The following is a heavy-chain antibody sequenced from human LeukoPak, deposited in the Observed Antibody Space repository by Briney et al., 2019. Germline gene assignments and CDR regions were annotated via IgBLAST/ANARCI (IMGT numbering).Heavy chain of an antibody. Sequence: SETLSLTCTVSGGSISSYYWSWIRQPPGKGLEWIGYIYYSGSTNYNPSLKSRVTISVDTSKNQFSLKLSSVTAADTAVYYCARDRDRDAFDIWGQGTMVTVSS. V-gene: IGHV4-59*01. D-gene: IGHD2-15*01. CDR2: IYYSGST. CDR1: GGSISSYY. J-gene: IGHJ3*02. CDR3: ARDRDRDAFDI.